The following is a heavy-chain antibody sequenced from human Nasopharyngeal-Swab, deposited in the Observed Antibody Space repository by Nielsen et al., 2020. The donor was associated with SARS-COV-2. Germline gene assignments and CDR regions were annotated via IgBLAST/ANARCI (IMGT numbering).Heavy chain of an antibody. V-gene: IGHV3-30*18. CDR1: GFTFSTSG. CDR3: VKVDAGAGCY. D-gene: IGHD3-10*01. CDR2: ISDDGKSE. J-gene: IGHJ4*02. Sequence: GESLKISCAASGFTFSTSGMHWVRQAPGKGPEWVAVISDDGKSEYYGDSVKGRFTISRDNSKNTLYLQMNNLKTEDTAFYYCVKVDAGAGCYWGQGSLVTVSS.